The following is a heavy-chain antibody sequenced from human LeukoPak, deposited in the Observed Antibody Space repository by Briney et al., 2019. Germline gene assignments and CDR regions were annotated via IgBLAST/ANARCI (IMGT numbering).Heavy chain of an antibody. Sequence: SVKVSCKASGGTFSSYAISWVRQAPGQGLEWMGGIIPILGTGKYAQKFQGRVTIIADKSTNTAYMELSSLRSEDTAVYYCARKLYDSSRYGQTYYFDNWGQGTLVTVSS. D-gene: IGHD3-22*01. CDR3: ARKLYDSSRYGQTYYFDN. CDR1: GGTFSSYA. J-gene: IGHJ4*02. V-gene: IGHV1-69*06. CDR2: IIPILGTG.